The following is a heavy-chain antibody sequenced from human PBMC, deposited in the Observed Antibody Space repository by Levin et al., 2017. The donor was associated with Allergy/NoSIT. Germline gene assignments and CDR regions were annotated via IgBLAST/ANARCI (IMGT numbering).Heavy chain of an antibody. J-gene: IGHJ6*02. CDR1: GFTFSSYA. D-gene: IGHD6-19*01. Sequence: GESLKISCAASGFTFSSYAMHWVRQAPGKGLEWVAVISYDGSNKYYADSVKGRFTISRDNSKNTLYLQMNSLRAEDTAVYYCARPSEAAVAGLLDYYYYYGMDVWGQGTTVTVSS. CDR3: ARPSEAAVAGLLDYYYYYGMDV. CDR2: ISYDGSNK. V-gene: IGHV3-30-3*01.